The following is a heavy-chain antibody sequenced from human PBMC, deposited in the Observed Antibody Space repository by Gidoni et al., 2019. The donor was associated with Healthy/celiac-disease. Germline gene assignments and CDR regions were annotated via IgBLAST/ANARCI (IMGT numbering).Heavy chain of an antibody. D-gene: IGHD2-15*01. CDR2: ISGMGCST. J-gene: IGHJ4*02. CDR1: GFTFSSYA. Sequence: EVQLLESGGGLVQPGGSLRLSCAASGFTFSSYAMSWVRQAPGKGLEWVSAISGMGCSTYYADSVKGRFTISRDNSKNTLYLQMNSLRAEDTAVYYCASSWDWGYCSGGSCYAHYDYWGQGTLVTVSS. V-gene: IGHV3-23*01. CDR3: ASSWDWGYCSGGSCYAHYDY.